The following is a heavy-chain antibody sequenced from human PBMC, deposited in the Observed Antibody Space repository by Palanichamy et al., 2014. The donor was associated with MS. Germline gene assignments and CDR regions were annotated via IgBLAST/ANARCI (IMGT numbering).Heavy chain of an antibody. CDR2: INTDTGNP. D-gene: IGHD2-2*01. Sequence: QVQLVQSGSELKKPGASVKVSCKTSGYRFTSYAMNWVRQAPGQGLEWMGWINTDTGNPMYAQGFTGRSVFSLDTSLSMAYLQISSLKAEDTAIYYCAREGAGAAIDYWGQGTLVTVSS. V-gene: IGHV7-4-1*04. CDR1: GYRFTSYA. CDR3: AREGAGAAIDY. J-gene: IGHJ4*02.